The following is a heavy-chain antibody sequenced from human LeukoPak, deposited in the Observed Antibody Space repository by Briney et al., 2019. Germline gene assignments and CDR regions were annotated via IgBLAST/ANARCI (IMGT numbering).Heavy chain of an antibody. J-gene: IGHJ4*02. CDR1: GGSISSYY. V-gene: IGHV4-59*01. D-gene: IGHD5-18*01. CDR3: ARSGTAMVTVDY. CDR2: IYYSGIT. Sequence: SETLSLTCTVSGGSISSYYWSWIRQPPGKGLEWIGYIYYSGITNYNPSLKSRVTISVDTSKNQFSLKVSSVTAADTAVYYCARSGTAMVTVDYWGQGTLVTASS.